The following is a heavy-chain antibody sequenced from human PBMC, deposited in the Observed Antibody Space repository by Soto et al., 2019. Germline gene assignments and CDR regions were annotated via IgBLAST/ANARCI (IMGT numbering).Heavy chain of an antibody. Sequence: GGSLRLSCAASGFTFSSYGMHWVRQAPGKGLEWVAVISYDGSNKYYADSVKGRFTISRDNSKNTLYLQMNSLRAEDTAVYYCAKANSPSRRGIPIFGVVSAYYYYYGMDVWGQGTTVTVSS. D-gene: IGHD3-3*01. CDR2: ISYDGSNK. CDR1: GFTFSSYG. J-gene: IGHJ6*02. CDR3: AKANSPSRRGIPIFGVVSAYYYYYGMDV. V-gene: IGHV3-30*18.